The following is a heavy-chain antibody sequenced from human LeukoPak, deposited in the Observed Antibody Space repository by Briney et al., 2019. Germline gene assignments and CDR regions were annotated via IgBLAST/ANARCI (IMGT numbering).Heavy chain of an antibody. CDR1: GYSFTNYW. CDR3: ARQAYGSGASNDY. D-gene: IGHD3-10*01. V-gene: IGHV5-51*01. Sequence: GESLKISCKGSGYSFTNYWIAWVRQMPGKGLEWMGIIYPGDSDTRYSPSFQGQVTISADKSISTAYLQWSSLKASDTAMYYCARQAYGSGASNDYWGQGTLVTVSS. CDR2: IYPGDSDT. J-gene: IGHJ4*02.